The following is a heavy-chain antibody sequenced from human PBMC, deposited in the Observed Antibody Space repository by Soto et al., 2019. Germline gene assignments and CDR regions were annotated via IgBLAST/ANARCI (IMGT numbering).Heavy chain of an antibody. CDR3: ARGEHVVVVTAALDS. Sequence: QVQLVQSGAEVKKPGASVKVSCKASGDTFTDYYIHWVRQAPGQGLEWMGTVNPSGGHTTYAQHFTGRTTKTRATHTSTPYMELTSLTSEDTAVYYCARGEHVVVVTAALDSWGQGTLVTVSS. J-gene: IGHJ4*02. CDR1: GDTFTDYY. CDR2: VNPSGGHT. V-gene: IGHV1-46*01. D-gene: IGHD2-21*02.